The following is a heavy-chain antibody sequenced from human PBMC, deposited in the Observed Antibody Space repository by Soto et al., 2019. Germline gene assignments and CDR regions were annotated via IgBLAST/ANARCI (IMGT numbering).Heavy chain of an antibody. Sequence: EVQLVDSGGDLVKPGGSLRLSCAGSGFAFSDAWTNWVRQAPGKGLEWVGRIKSKALGGTTDFAAPVRGRFAITRDDSAKMAYMQMNSLNTEDTAVYYCTTDSYATMTGVRFDYWGHGTLVTVSS. D-gene: IGHD3-22*01. CDR2: IKSKALGGTT. CDR3: TTDSYATMTGVRFDY. CDR1: GFAFSDAW. V-gene: IGHV3-15*07. J-gene: IGHJ4*01.